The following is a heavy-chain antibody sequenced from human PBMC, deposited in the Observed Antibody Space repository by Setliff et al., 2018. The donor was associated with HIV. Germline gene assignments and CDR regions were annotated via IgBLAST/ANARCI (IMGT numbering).Heavy chain of an antibody. J-gene: IGHJ4*02. CDR3: ARDYWAGAIDC. CDR1: GFTFSNFW. D-gene: IGHD2-8*02. V-gene: IGHV3-48*04. Sequence: GGSLRLSCATSGFTFSNFWMTWVRQAPGKGLEWVSYITGSGSRIYYADSVKGRFTISRDNAENSLYLQMNSLRAEDTAVYYCARDYWAGAIDCWGQGTLVTVSS. CDR2: ITGSGSRI.